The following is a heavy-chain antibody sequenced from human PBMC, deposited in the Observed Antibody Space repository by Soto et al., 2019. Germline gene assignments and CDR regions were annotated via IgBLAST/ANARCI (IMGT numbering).Heavy chain of an antibody. D-gene: IGHD2-2*01. CDR3: ARGLAPQVVPAAIRLDP. CDR2: ISAYNGNT. V-gene: IGHV1-18*01. J-gene: IGHJ5*02. CDR1: GYTFTSYG. Sequence: ASVKVSCKASGYTFTSYGISWVRQAPGQGFEWMGWISAYNGNTNYAQKLQGRVTMTTDTSTSTAYMELRSLRSDDTAVYYCARGLAPQVVPAAIRLDPWGQGTLVTVSS.